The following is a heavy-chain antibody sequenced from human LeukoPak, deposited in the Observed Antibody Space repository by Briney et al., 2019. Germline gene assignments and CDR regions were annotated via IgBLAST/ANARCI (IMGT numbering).Heavy chain of an antibody. D-gene: IGHD6-13*01. Sequence: GGSLRLSCAASGFPFNAYWMTWVRQAPGKGLEWVANIRQDGDTKYVDSVKGRFTISRDNAMNSLYLQMNSLRAEDTAIYYCARPLPYGTTWYGRSDFWGQGTLVTVSS. J-gene: IGHJ4*02. CDR3: ARPLPYGTTWYGRSDF. CDR1: GFPFNAYW. CDR2: IRQDGDTK. V-gene: IGHV3-7*03.